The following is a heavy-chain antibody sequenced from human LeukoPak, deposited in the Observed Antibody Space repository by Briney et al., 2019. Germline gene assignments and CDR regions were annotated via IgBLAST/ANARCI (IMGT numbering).Heavy chain of an antibody. CDR2: FYHGGST. J-gene: IGHJ4*02. D-gene: IGHD3-10*01. Sequence: SSETLSLTCTVSGYSISTGYYWDWIRQPPGKGLEWIGTFYHGGSTYYNPSLKSRVTISVDTSKNQFSLKLSSVTAADTAVYYCARVVLLWFGELLYYFDYWGQGTLVTVSS. V-gene: IGHV4-38-2*02. CDR1: GYSISTGYY. CDR3: ARVVLLWFGELLYYFDY.